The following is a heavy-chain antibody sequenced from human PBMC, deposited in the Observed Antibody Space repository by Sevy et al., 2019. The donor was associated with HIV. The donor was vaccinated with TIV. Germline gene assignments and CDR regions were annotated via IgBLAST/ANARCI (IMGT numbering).Heavy chain of an antibody. Sequence: GGSLRLSCAGSGFTFSSYDMHWVRQAPGKGLEWVAVTSHDGKYNNYADSGKVRFTISRDNFKSTLYLQMNSLRVEDTAVYFCARLFSCGGDCYYLDYWGQGALVTVSS. CDR3: ARLFSCGGDCYYLDY. V-gene: IGHV3-30*04. D-gene: IGHD2-21*02. CDR1: GFTFSSYD. CDR2: TSHDGKYN. J-gene: IGHJ4*02.